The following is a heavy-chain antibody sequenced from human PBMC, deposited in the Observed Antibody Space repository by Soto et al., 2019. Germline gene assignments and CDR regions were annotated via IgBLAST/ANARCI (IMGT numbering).Heavy chain of an antibody. V-gene: IGHV4-30-2*01. D-gene: IGHD3-10*01. CDR2: IYHSGST. J-gene: IGHJ4*02. CDR3: ASEYYYGSGTDF. CDR1: GGSISSGGYS. Sequence: QLQLQESGSGLVKPSQTLSLTCAVSGGSISSGGYSWSWTRQPPGKGLEWIGYIYHSGSTYYNPSLKSRVSISVDRSKNQFSLKLSSVTAADTAVYYCASEYYYGSGTDFWGQGTLVTVSS.